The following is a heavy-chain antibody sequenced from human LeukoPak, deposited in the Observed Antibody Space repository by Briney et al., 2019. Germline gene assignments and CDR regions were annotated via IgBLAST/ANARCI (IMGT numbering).Heavy chain of an antibody. CDR1: GGSISSSSYY. CDR3: ARRGTYYFDY. J-gene: IGHJ4*02. CDR2: IYYSGST. D-gene: IGHD1-7*01. V-gene: IGHV4-39*01. Sequence: PSETLSLTCTVSGGSISSSSYYWGWIRQPPGKGLEWIGSIYYSGSTYYNPSLKSRVTISVDTSKNQFSLKLSSVTAADTAVYYCARRGTYYFDYWDQGTLVTVSS.